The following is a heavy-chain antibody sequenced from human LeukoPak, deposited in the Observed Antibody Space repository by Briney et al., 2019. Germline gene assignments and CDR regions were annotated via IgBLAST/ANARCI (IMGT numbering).Heavy chain of an antibody. CDR2: IKNKANSYTT. Sequence: PGGSLRLSCAASGFTFSDHYMDWVRQAPGKGLEWVGRIKNKANSYTTEYAASVKGRFTVPRDDSKNALYLQMNSLKTEDTAVYYCTREGRYCSSSSCYVCLDFWGQGTLVTVSS. V-gene: IGHV3-72*01. CDR3: TREGRYCSSSSCYVCLDF. J-gene: IGHJ4*02. CDR1: GFTFSDHY. D-gene: IGHD2-2*01.